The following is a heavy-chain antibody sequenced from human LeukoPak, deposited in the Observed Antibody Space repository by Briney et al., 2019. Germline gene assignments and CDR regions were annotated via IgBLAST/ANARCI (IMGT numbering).Heavy chain of an antibody. CDR2: IKQDGSEK. V-gene: IGHV3-7*03. Sequence: PGGSLRLSCAASGFTFGSYWMSWVRQAPGKGLEWVANIKQDGSEKYYVDSVKGRFTISRDNAKNSLYLQMNSLRAEDTAVYYCAKVGHIVVVTAIPPLLFDYWGQGTLVTVSS. CDR1: GFTFGSYW. D-gene: IGHD2-21*02. J-gene: IGHJ4*02. CDR3: AKVGHIVVVTAIPPLLFDY.